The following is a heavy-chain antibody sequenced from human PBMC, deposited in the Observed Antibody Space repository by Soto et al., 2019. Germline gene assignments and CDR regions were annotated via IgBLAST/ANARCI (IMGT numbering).Heavy chain of an antibody. J-gene: IGHJ4*02. Sequence: EVQLLESGGGLVQPGGSLRLSCAASGFTFSTFDMTWVRQAPGKGLEWVSLIRGVAGSTHYPDSVKGRFTISKDTSNNVLYLEMHSLRADDTAVYFCVKGAWLDYRGQGNMVTFSS. CDR3: VKGAWLDY. CDR1: GFTFSTFD. CDR2: IRGVAGST. V-gene: IGHV3-23*01.